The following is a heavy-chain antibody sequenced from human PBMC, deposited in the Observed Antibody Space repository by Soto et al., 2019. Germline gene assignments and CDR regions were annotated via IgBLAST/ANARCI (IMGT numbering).Heavy chain of an antibody. CDR3: AKRYWYDGSGLWDY. J-gene: IGHJ4*02. CDR2: MSGSGGST. D-gene: IGHD3-22*01. CDR1: GFTFSSYA. Sequence: EVQLLESGGGLVQPGGSLRLSCAASGFTFSSYAMSWVRQAPGKGLEWVSAMSGSGGSTYYTGSVKGRFTISRDNSKNTLYLQMNSLRADDTAVYYCAKRYWYDGSGLWDYWGQGTRVSVSA. V-gene: IGHV3-23*01.